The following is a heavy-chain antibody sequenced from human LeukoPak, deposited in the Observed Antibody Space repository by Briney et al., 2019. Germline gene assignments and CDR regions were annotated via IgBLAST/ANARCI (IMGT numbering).Heavy chain of an antibody. CDR1: GGPISSGDYY. V-gene: IGHV4-30-4*01. D-gene: IGHD3-3*01. J-gene: IGHJ4*02. CDR3: ASPLYDFWSGYYH. CDR2: IYYSGST. Sequence: PSETLSLTCTVSGGPISSGDYYWSWIRQPPGKGLEWIGYIYYSGSTYYNPSLKSRVTISVDTSKNQFSLKLSSVTAADTAVYYCASPLYDFWSGYYHWGQGTLVTVSS.